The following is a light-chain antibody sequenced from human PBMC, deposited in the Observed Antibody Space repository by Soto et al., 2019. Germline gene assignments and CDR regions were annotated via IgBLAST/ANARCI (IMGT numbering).Light chain of an antibody. V-gene: IGKV3-11*01. J-gene: IGKJ5*01. CDR3: QQRSSWPIT. CDR2: DAS. Sequence: ELVLTPSPATLSLSPGDRATLSCRASQSVTSYLAWYQQRPGQAPRLLINDASRRATGIPDRFSGSGSGADFTLTISSLEPEDFAVYYCQQRSSWPITFGQGTRLEIK. CDR1: QSVTSY.